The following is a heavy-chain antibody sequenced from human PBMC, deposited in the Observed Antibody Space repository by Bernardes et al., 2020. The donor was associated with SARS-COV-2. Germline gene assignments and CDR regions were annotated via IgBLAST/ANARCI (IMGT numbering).Heavy chain of an antibody. V-gene: IGHV5-51*01. CDR2: IYPGDSDT. D-gene: IGHD3-22*01. CDR1: GYSFTSYW. J-gene: IGHJ4*02. Sequence: GESLKISCKGSGYSFTSYWIGWVRQMPGKGLEWMGIIYPGDSDTRYSPSFQGQVTISADKSISTAYLQWSSLKASDTAMYYCARLLGDSSGYNIRYFDYWGQGTLVTVSS. CDR3: ARLLGDSSGYNIRYFDY.